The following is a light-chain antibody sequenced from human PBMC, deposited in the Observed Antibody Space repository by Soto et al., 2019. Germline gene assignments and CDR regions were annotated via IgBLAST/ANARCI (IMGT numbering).Light chain of an antibody. CDR3: QQYDDLPLT. Sequence: DIQMTQSPSSLSASVGDRVTITCRASQGIRNYLNWFQQKPGKAPKPLIYDASNLGTGVPSRFSGSGSGTDFTLTLTNLQPEDVATYYCQQYDDLPLTFGGGTKVDIK. V-gene: IGKV1-33*01. CDR2: DAS. J-gene: IGKJ4*01. CDR1: QGIRNY.